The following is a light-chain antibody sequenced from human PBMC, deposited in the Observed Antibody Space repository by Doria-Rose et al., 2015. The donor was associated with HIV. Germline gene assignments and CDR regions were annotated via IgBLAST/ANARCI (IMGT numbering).Light chain of an antibody. CDR2: EDI. V-gene: IGLV3-1*01. Sequence: SYELMQLPSVSVSPGQTASITCSGDKLGDKYVCWYQQKPGQSPVLVIYEDIKRPSGIPERFSGSNSGNTATLTISGTQATDEADYYCQAWDSTTAYVFGTGTKVTV. J-gene: IGLJ1*01. CDR1: KLGDKY. CDR3: QAWDSTTAYV.